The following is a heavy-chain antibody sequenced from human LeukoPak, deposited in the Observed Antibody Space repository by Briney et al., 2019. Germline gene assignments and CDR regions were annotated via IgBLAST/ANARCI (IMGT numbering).Heavy chain of an antibody. D-gene: IGHD4-17*01. J-gene: IGHJ4*02. CDR2: IYSGGTT. Sequence: GGSLRLSCVVSGFTVTSNYMSWVRQAPGKGLEWVSVIYSGGTTNYADSVKGRFTVYRDNSKNTLHLQMNTLRAEDMAVYYCASKLTSGYWGQGTLVTVSS. V-gene: IGHV3-66*01. CDR3: ASKLTSGY. CDR1: GFTVTSNY.